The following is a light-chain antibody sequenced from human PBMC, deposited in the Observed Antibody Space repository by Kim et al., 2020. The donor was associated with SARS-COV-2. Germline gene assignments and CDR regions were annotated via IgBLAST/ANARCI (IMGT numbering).Light chain of an antibody. CDR3: QAWDGSTAV. J-gene: IGLJ2*01. CDR2: EDT. CDR1: KLGDTY. Sequence: SVSPGQTASITCSGDKLGDTYASWYQQKPGQSPVLVLYEDTKRPSGIPERFSGSNSGNTATLTISGTQAMDEADFYCQAWDGSTAVFGGGTKLTVL. V-gene: IGLV3-1*01.